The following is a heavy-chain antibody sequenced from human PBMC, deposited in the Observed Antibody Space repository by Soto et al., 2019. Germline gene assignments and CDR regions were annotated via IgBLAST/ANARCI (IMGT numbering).Heavy chain of an antibody. D-gene: IGHD5-12*01. Sequence: QVQLVESGGGVVQPGRSLRLSCAASGFTFSSYPMHWVRQAPGKGLELVAVIFYDGSNEYYADSVKGRFTISRDSSKNTLFLQMNNLRTEDTAVYYCARGGKQTYDYWGQGTLVTVSS. V-gene: IGHV3-30-3*01. CDR1: GFTFSSYP. CDR2: IFYDGSNE. CDR3: ARGGKQTYDY. J-gene: IGHJ4*02.